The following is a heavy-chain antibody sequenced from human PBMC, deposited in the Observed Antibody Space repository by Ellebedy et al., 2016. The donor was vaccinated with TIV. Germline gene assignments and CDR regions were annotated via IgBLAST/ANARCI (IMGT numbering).Heavy chain of an antibody. CDR1: GGTFSSYA. J-gene: IGHJ2*01. V-gene: IGHV1-69*04. D-gene: IGHD6-13*01. CDR2: IIPILGIA. CDR3: AREGYSSSPHRGYFDL. Sequence: AASVKVSCKASGGTFSSYAISWARQAPGQGLEWMGRIIPILGIANYAQKFQGRVTITADKSTSTAYMELSSLRSEDTAVYYCAREGYSSSPHRGYFDLWGRGTLVTVSS.